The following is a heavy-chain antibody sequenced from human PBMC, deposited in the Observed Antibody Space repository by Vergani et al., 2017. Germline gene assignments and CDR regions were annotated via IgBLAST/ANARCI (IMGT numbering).Heavy chain of an antibody. Sequence: VQLVESGGGLVKPGGSLRLSCAASGFTFSSYAISWVRQAPGQGLEWMGGIIPIFGTANYAQKFQGRVTITADKSTSTAYMELSSLRSEDTAVYYCAGDDSSGLNYYYYMDGGGKGSTVTVSS. CDR1: GFTFSSYA. CDR2: IIPIFGTA. J-gene: IGHJ6*03. V-gene: IGHV1-69*06. D-gene: IGHD3-22*01. CDR3: AGDDSSGLNYYYYMDG.